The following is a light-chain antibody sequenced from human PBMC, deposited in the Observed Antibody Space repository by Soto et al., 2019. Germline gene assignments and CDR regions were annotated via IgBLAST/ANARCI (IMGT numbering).Light chain of an antibody. J-gene: IGLJ2*01. CDR3: TSYSSGSSLVI. Sequence: QSVLTQPASVSGSPGQSITISCTGTSSDVGDYNYVSWYRQHPGNAPKLIIYEVTNRPSGISNRFSGSKSGNTASLTISGLXADDESYYYCTSYSSGSSLVIFGGGTKVTLL. V-gene: IGLV2-14*01. CDR2: EVT. CDR1: SSDVGDYNY.